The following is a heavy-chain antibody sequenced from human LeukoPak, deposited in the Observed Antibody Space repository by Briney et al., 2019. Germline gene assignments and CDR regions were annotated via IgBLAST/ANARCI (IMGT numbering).Heavy chain of an antibody. D-gene: IGHD3-16*02. Sequence: GGSLRLSCAASGFTVSSNYMSWVRQAPGKGLEWVSVIYSGGSTYYADSVKGRFTISRDNSKNTLYLQMNSLRAEDTAVYYCARVVGELSSHFDYWGQGTLVTVSS. CDR1: GFTVSSNY. J-gene: IGHJ4*02. CDR3: ARVVGELSSHFDY. CDR2: IYSGGST. V-gene: IGHV3-53*01.